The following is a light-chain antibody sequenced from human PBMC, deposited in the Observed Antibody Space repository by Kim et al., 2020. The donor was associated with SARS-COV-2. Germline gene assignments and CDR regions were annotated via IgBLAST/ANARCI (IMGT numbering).Light chain of an antibody. CDR3: MQGINPT. CDR1: QGLLQSDVKSY. Sequence: PGQPASISCKSTQGLLQSDVKSYLYWYFQRPGQSPQLLIYAASSRSSGVPDRFSGSGSGTDFTLHISRVEAEDVGIYYCMQGINPTFGQGTKLEI. CDR2: AAS. J-gene: IGKJ2*01. V-gene: IGKV2-29*03.